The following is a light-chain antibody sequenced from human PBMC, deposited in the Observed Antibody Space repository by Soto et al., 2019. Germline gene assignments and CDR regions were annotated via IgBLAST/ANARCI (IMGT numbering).Light chain of an antibody. CDR1: QSVSSN. Sequence: EIVMTQSPATLSVSPGERATLSCRASQSVSSNLAWYQQKPGQAPRLLIYGASTRATGIPARFSGSGSGTEFTLTISSLQSEDFAVYYCQQYNNWPPIPFGQGRLLEV. CDR3: QQYNNWPPIP. V-gene: IGKV3-15*01. CDR2: GAS. J-gene: IGKJ5*01.